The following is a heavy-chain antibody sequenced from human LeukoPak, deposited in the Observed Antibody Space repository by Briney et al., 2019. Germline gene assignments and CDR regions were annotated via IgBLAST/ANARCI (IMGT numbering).Heavy chain of an antibody. Sequence: GGSLRLSCAASGLSFSTSVIHWVRQAPGKGLEWAAVISYDGNSKFYGDSVKGRFTISRDNSKNTLFLQMNSLRPDDTAVYYCARDPRPDYYDSSGFYPYFDRWGKGTLVTVSS. CDR1: GLSFSTSV. J-gene: IGHJ4*02. V-gene: IGHV3-30*03. CDR2: ISYDGNSK. D-gene: IGHD3-22*01. CDR3: ARDPRPDYYDSSGFYPYFDR.